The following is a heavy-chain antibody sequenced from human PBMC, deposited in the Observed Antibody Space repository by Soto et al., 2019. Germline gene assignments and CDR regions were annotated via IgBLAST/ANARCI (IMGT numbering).Heavy chain of an antibody. Sequence: QVQLVQSGAEVKKPGSPVKVSCKVSGGTFSRYVVSWVRQAPGQGLEWMGGIIPFSGSTNYTQKFQGRVTLTADISTSTAYMELSSVTSEDTAVYYCARVGTVTDFYHYYYGMDIWGQGTTVTVTS. V-gene: IGHV1-69*06. J-gene: IGHJ6*01. CDR2: IIPFSGST. CDR1: GGTFSRYV. D-gene: IGHD4-17*01. CDR3: ARVGTVTDFYHYYYGMDI.